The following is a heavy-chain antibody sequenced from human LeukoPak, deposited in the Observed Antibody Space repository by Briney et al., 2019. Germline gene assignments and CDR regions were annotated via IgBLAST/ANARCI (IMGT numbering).Heavy chain of an antibody. Sequence: GGSLRLSCAASGFTFNIYAMSWVRQAPGKGLEWVSSISGSGGSTSNADSVKGRFTISRDNAKDSLYLQMNSLRAEDTAVYYCAKCSGGNCYHSDDHWGQGTLVTVSP. V-gene: IGHV3-23*01. CDR3: AKCSGGNCYHSDDH. CDR1: GFTFNIYA. J-gene: IGHJ5*02. CDR2: ISGSGGST. D-gene: IGHD2-15*01.